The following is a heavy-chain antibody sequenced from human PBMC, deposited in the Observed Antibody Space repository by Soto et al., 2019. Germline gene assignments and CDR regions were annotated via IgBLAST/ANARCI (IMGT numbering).Heavy chain of an antibody. CDR1: GYTFTSYG. D-gene: IGHD2-15*01. V-gene: IGHV1-18*01. Sequence: GASVKVSCKASGYTFTSYGISWVRQAPGQGLEWMGWISAYIGITNYAKKFQGRFTIVVDTSTSTAYMELNSLRYEDTAVYYCVRDKGYCSDTSCPDFDYWGQGTLVTVSS. CDR3: VRDKGYCSDTSCPDFDY. J-gene: IGHJ4*02. CDR2: ISAYIGIT.